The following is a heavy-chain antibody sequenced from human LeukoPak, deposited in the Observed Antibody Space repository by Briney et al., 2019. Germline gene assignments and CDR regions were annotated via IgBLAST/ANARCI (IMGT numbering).Heavy chain of an antibody. J-gene: IGHJ4*02. D-gene: IGHD3-10*01. Sequence: SETLSLTCTVSGGLIGTYYWSWIRQPPGKGLEWIGYIYYSGSTNYNPSLKSRVTISVDTSKNQFSLKLSSVTAADTAVYYCARVWFGELLDYWGQGTLVTVSS. CDR1: GGLIGTYY. CDR2: IYYSGST. V-gene: IGHV4-59*01. CDR3: ARVWFGELLDY.